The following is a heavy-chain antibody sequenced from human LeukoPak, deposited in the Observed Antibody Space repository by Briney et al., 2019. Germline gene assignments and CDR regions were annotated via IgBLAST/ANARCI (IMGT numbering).Heavy chain of an antibody. CDR1: GYTFTGYY. V-gene: IGHV1-2*02. D-gene: IGHD1-26*01. J-gene: IGHJ5*02. Sequence: ASVKVSCKASGYTFTGYYMHWVRHAPGQGLEWMGWINPNSGGTNYAQKFQGRVTMTRDTSISTAYMELSRLRSDDTAVYYCARDTGIVGATYWFDPWGQGTLVTVSS. CDR2: INPNSGGT. CDR3: ARDTGIVGATYWFDP.